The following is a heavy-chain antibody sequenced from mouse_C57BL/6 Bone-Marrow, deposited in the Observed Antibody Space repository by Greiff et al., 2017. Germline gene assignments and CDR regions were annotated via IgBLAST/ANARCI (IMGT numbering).Heavy chain of an antibody. Sequence: DVQLQESGPGLAKPSQTLSFTCSVTGYSITSDYWNWIRKFPGNKLEYMGYISYSGSTYYNPSLKSRISITRDTSKNQYYLQLNSVTTEDTATYYCARGGTTVPSYWYFDVWGTGTTVTVSS. CDR2: ISYSGST. CDR1: GYSITSDY. D-gene: IGHD1-1*01. CDR3: ARGGTTVPSYWYFDV. V-gene: IGHV3-8*01. J-gene: IGHJ1*03.